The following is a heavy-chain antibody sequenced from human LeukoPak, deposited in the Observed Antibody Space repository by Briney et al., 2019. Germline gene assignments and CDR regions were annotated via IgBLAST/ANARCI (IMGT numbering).Heavy chain of an antibody. CDR3: ARVRLGDYWCFDL. CDR2: ISSSSSYI. V-gene: IGHV3-21*01. CDR1: GFTFSSYS. D-gene: IGHD4-17*01. Sequence: GGSLRLSCAASGFTFSSYSMNWVRQAPGKGLEWVSSISSSSSYIYYADSVKGRLTISRDNAKNSLYLQMNSLRAEDTAVYYCARVRLGDYWCFDLWGRGTLVTVSS. J-gene: IGHJ2*01.